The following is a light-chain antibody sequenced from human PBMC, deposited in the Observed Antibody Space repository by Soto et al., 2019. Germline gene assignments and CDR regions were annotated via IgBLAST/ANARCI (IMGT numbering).Light chain of an antibody. V-gene: IGKV1-12*01. CDR1: HYIDRW. CDR3: HQAYSFPIP. Sequence: DIQMTQSPSSVSASVGETVTITCRASHYIDRWLAWYQQKPGKAPKLLIYDATRLRSGVPSTFSGSRSGTDFNLTITDLQPEDFATYYCHQAYSFPIPFGQGTRLEMK. J-gene: IGKJ5*01. CDR2: DAT.